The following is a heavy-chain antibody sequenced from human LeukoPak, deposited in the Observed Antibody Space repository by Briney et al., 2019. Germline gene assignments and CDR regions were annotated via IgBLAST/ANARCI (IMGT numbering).Heavy chain of an antibody. V-gene: IGHV1-69*13. Sequence: ASVKVSXKASGGTFSSYAISWVRQAPGQGLEWMGEIIPIFGTANYAQKFQGRVTITADESTSTAYMELSSLRSEDTAVYYCARAMGDYYDSSVFYWGQGTLVTVSS. CDR1: GGTFSSYA. J-gene: IGHJ4*02. CDR2: IIPIFGTA. CDR3: ARAMGDYYDSSVFY. D-gene: IGHD3-22*01.